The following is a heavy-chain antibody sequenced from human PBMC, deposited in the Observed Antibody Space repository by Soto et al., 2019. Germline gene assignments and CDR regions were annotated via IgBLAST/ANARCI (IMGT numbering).Heavy chain of an antibody. CDR1: GGSISSGGYS. J-gene: IGHJ5*02. CDR3: ARVPDR. V-gene: IGHV4-30-2*01. CDR2: IYHSGSI. D-gene: IGHD2-2*01. Sequence: PSETLSLTCAVSGGSISSGGYSWSWIRQPPGKGLEWIGYIYHSGSIYYIPSLKCRVTISVDRSKNQFSLKLSSVTAADTAVYYCARVPDRWGQGTLVTVS.